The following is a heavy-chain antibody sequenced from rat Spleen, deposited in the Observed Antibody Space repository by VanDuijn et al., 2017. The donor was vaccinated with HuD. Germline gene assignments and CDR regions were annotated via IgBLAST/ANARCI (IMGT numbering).Heavy chain of an antibody. V-gene: IGHV2-63*01. J-gene: IGHJ2*01. CDR3: TIHPRY. D-gene: IGHD3-1*01. CDR2: MRYNGDT. Sequence: QVQLKESGPGLVQPSQTLSLTCTVSGLSLISYNVHWVRQPPGKGLEWMGRMRYNGDTSYNSVLRSRLSISRDTSKNQVFLKMNSLQTDDTGTYYCTIHPRYWGQGVMVTVSS. CDR1: GLSLISYN.